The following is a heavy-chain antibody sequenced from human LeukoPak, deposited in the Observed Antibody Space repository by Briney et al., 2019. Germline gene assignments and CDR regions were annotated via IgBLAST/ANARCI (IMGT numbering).Heavy chain of an antibody. CDR1: GFTFSSYW. Sequence: PGGSLRLSCAASGFTFSSYWMSWVRQAPGKGLEWVANIKQDGSEKYYVDSVKGRFTISRDNAKKSLYLQMNSLRAEDTAVYYCARVYQGVSLFDGIDYWGQGTLVTVSS. V-gene: IGHV3-7*01. J-gene: IGHJ4*02. D-gene: IGHD3-10*01. CDR2: IKQDGSEK. CDR3: ARVYQGVSLFDGIDY.